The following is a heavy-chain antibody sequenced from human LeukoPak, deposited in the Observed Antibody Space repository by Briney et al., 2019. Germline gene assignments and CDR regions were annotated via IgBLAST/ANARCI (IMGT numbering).Heavy chain of an antibody. D-gene: IGHD6-19*01. CDR1: GFTFSSYW. CDR3: ARDAGRTSGWNDAFDI. CDR2: IKQDGSEK. J-gene: IGHJ3*02. Sequence: GGSLRLSCAASGFTFSSYWMRWVRQAPGKGLEWVANIKQDGSEKYYVDSVKGRFTISRDNAKNSLYLQMNSLRAEYTAVYYCARDAGRTSGWNDAFDIWGQATMVTVSS. V-gene: IGHV3-7*01.